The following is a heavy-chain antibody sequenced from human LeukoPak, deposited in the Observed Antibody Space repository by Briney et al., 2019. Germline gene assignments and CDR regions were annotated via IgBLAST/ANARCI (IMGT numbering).Heavy chain of an antibody. Sequence: SQTLSLTCTVSGGSISSGSYYWSWIRQPAGKGLEWIGRIHTSGSTYYNPSLKSRVTISVDTSKNQFSLKLSSVTAADTAVYYCARGFRDDSSGYYYIDIWGQGTMVTVSS. V-gene: IGHV4-61*02. CDR3: ARGFRDDSSGYYYIDI. CDR2: IHTSGST. J-gene: IGHJ3*02. D-gene: IGHD3-22*01. CDR1: GGSISSGSYY.